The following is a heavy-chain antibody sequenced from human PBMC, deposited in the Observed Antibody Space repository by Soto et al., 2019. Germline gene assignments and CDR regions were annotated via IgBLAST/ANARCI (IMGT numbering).Heavy chain of an antibody. CDR3: AKDKGKRYFDY. V-gene: IGHV3-30*18. Sequence: QVQLVESGGGLVKPGGSLRLSCAASGFTFSRAGMHWVRQAPGKGLEWVAVISDDGSNKYYADSVKGRFTISRDNSNNTLYLQMNSLRVEDTAVYYCAKDKGKRYFDYWGQGILVTVSS. CDR2: ISDDGSNK. CDR1: GFTFSRAG. D-gene: IGHD2-15*01. J-gene: IGHJ4*02.